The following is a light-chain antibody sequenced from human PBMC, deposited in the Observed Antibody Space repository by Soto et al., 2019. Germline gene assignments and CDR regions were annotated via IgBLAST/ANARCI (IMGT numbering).Light chain of an antibody. CDR3: QHYNSLYT. CDR1: QSISSW. Sequence: DIQMTQSPSTLSASVGDRVTITCRASQSISSWLAWYQQKPGKAPKLLIYKASSLESGVPSRFSGSGSGTEFTLTISSLQPDDLATYYCQHYNSLYTFGQGNKLESK. CDR2: KAS. V-gene: IGKV1-5*03. J-gene: IGKJ2*01.